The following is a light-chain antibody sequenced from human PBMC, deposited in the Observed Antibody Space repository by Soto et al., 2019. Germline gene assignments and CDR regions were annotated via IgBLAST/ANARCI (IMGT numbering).Light chain of an antibody. CDR2: AAS. Sequence: IRMTQSPASLSASVVDRATTTCRASQGIRNDLGWYQQIPGKAPERLIYAASSLQSGVPSRFSGSGSGTDFTLTISSLQPEDFATYYCQQSYSTPSITFGQGTRLEI. V-gene: IGKV1-39*01. J-gene: IGKJ5*01. CDR3: QQSYSTPSIT. CDR1: QGIRND.